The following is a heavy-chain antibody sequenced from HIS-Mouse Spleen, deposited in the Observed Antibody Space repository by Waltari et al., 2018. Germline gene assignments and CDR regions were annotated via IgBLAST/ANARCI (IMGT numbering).Heavy chain of an antibody. CDR3: AREIPYSSSWYDWYFDL. D-gene: IGHD6-13*01. Sequence: QLQLQESGPGLVKPSETMSLTCTVSGGSISSISYNWGWSRQPPGKGLEWIGSIYYSGSTYYNPSLKSRVTISVDTSKNQFSLKLSSVTAADTAVYYCAREIPYSSSWYDWYFDLWGRGTLVTVSS. CDR1: GGSISSISYN. J-gene: IGHJ2*01. V-gene: IGHV4-39*07. CDR2: IYYSGST.